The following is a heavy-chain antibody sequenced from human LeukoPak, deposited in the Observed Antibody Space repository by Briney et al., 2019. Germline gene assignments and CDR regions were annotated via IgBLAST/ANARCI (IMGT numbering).Heavy chain of an antibody. CDR2: IGSGGTV. D-gene: IGHD3-10*01. J-gene: IGHJ4*02. Sequence: GGSLRLSCAASGFTFSSYEIHWVRQAPGKGREWVSYIGSGGTVFYADSVKGRFTISRGNAKNSLYLQMNSLRAEDTAVYYCARNRGYGFFDYWGQGTLVTVSS. CDR1: GFTFSSYE. V-gene: IGHV3-48*03. CDR3: ARNRGYGFFDY.